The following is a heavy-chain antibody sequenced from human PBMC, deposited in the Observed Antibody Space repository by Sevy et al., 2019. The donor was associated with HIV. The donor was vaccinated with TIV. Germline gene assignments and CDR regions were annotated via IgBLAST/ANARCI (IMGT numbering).Heavy chain of an antibody. CDR2: IKQDGSEK. CDR1: GFTFSSYW. CDR3: ARDKAAPNPAFDY. V-gene: IGHV3-7*01. J-gene: IGHJ4*02. Sequence: GGSLRLSCAASGFTFSSYWMSWVRQAPGKGLEWVANIKQDGSEKYYVDSVKGRFTISRDNAKNSLYLQMNSLRAGDTAVYYCARDKAAPNPAFDYWGQGTLVTVSS. D-gene: IGHD6-13*01.